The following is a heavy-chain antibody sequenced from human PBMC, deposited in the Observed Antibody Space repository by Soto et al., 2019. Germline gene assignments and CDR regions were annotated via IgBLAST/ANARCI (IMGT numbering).Heavy chain of an antibody. CDR3: ASEMPARGMDV. J-gene: IGHJ6*02. CDR2: MNPNSGNP. D-gene: IGHD2-2*01. V-gene: IGHV1-8*01. CDR1: GYTFTSYD. Sequence: QVHLVQSGAEVKKPGASVKVSCKASGYTFTSYDINWVRQATGQGLEWMGWMNPNSGNPGYARKFQGRVTMTRNTSISTAYMGLSSLRSEDTAVYYCASEMPARGMDVWGQGTTVTVSS.